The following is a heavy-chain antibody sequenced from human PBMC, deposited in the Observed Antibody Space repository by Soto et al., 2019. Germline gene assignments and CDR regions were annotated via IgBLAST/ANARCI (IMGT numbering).Heavy chain of an antibody. D-gene: IGHD6-13*01. CDR2: IYPGDHET. CDR3: ARSPRSSPYFDY. Sequence: GESLKISWRCSGYTFSNFWIAWLRHLPGKGLEWMGIIYPGDHETRYSPSFHGKVTISADKSINTAYLQWSSLEASDSAFYYCARSPRSSPYFDYWGQGALVTVSS. CDR1: GYTFSNFW. V-gene: IGHV5-51*01. J-gene: IGHJ4*02.